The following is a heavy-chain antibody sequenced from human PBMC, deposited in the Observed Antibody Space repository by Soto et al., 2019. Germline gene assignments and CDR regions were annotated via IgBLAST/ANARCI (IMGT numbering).Heavy chain of an antibody. D-gene: IGHD6-6*01. CDR1: GFSFSTYA. Sequence: GGSLRLSCAASGFSFSTYAMSWVRQNPGKGLEWVPAISSSGSSTFYAASVKGRFTISRDNSKNTVYLQMNSLRGEDTAVYFCAKPSVAARHFFDHWGQGTQVTVSS. J-gene: IGHJ4*02. V-gene: IGHV3-23*01. CDR2: ISSSGSST. CDR3: AKPSVAARHFFDH.